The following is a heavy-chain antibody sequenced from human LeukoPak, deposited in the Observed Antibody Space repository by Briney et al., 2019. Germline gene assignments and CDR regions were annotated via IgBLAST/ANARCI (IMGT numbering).Heavy chain of an antibody. J-gene: IGHJ4*02. CDR1: GFTFSSYT. CDR3: AKGSLGSWYYFDY. V-gene: IGHV3-21*04. Sequence: GGSLRLSCAASGFTFSSYTMSWVRQAPGKGLEWVSSISTSSHMYYADSLKGRFTISRDNAKNSLYLQMNSLRAEDTAVYYCAKGSLGSWYYFDYWGQGTLVTVSS. CDR2: ISTSSHM. D-gene: IGHD6-13*01.